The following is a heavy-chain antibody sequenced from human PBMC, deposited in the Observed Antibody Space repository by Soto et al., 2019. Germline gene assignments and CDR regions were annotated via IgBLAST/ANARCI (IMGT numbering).Heavy chain of an antibody. CDR3: ATAVGGSAWSY. CDR1: GFTFSGYW. J-gene: IGHJ4*02. CDR2: IKDDGSQT. V-gene: IGHV3-7*01. Sequence: EVKLEESGGGLVQTGGSLRLSCAVSGFTFSGYWMRWVRQSPGRGLEGVANIKDDGSQTYYVGSVRGRFTISRDNGQNSLYLHMNRLRVEDTAVYYCATAVGGSAWSYWGQGTLVTVSS. D-gene: IGHD6-19*01.